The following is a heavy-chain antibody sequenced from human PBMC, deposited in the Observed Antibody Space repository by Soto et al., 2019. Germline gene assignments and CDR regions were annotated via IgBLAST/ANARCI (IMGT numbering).Heavy chain of an antibody. J-gene: IGHJ4*02. CDR1: GASISSSY. D-gene: IGHD7-27*01. CDR3: ARVWGMDYIDS. CDR2: IYHSGST. V-gene: IGHV4-59*01. Sequence: SVTPSLTGPVSGASISSSYWIWIGETHGKGLEWIGYIYHSGSTKYKPSLKSRVTISVDTSKNQFSVKLSSVTAADTAVYYCARVWGMDYIDSWGQGSRGTISS.